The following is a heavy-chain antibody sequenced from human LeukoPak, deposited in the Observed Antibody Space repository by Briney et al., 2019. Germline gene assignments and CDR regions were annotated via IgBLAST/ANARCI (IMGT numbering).Heavy chain of an antibody. CDR2: ISYNGRGT. CDR1: GFTFSSYA. Sequence: GGSLRLSCAVSGFTFSSYAMHWVRQAPGKGLEYVSAISYNGRGTHYAHSVKGRFTISRDNSKNTLSLQMNSLTADDTAVYYCVRGPRYYDDSGFHYGVFDIWGQGTLVTVSS. J-gene: IGHJ3*02. CDR3: VRGPRYYDDSGFHYGVFDI. D-gene: IGHD3-16*01. V-gene: IGHV3-64*01.